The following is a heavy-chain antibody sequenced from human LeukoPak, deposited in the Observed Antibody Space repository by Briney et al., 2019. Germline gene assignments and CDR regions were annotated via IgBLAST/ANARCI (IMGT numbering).Heavy chain of an antibody. J-gene: IGHJ3*02. Sequence: SETLSLTCTVSGGSISSSSYYWGWIRQSPGKGLEWIGSIYYSGSTYYNPSLKSRITISVDTSKNQFSLKLSSVTAADTAVYYCARRAGSGSTKVFDIWGQGTMVTVSS. CDR1: GGSISSSSYY. CDR3: ARRAGSGSTKVFDI. V-gene: IGHV4-39*01. D-gene: IGHD3-10*01. CDR2: IYYSGST.